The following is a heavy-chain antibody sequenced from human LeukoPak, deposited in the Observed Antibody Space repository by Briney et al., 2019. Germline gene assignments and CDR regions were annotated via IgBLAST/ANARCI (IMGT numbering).Heavy chain of an antibody. CDR2: INHSGST. V-gene: IGHV4-34*01. Sequence: SETLSLTCAVYGGSFSGYYWSWIRQPPGKGLEWIGEINHSGSTNYNPSLKSRVTISVDTSENQFSLKLSSVTAADTAVYYCARGLHCSGGSCYSADYWGQGTLVTVSS. D-gene: IGHD2-15*01. CDR3: ARGLHCSGGSCYSADY. J-gene: IGHJ4*02. CDR1: GGSFSGYY.